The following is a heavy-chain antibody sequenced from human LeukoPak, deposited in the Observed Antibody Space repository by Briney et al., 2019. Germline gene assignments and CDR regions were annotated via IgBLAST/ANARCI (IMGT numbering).Heavy chain of an antibody. Sequence: GGSLRLSCAASGFKFSNYAMNWVRQAPGKGLEWVSGITDSGDNTYYADSVKGRFTISRDNSKNTLYLQMNSLKADDTAVYYCAKVDCGSTGCRRFDLXXXGTLLTV. CDR1: GFKFSNYA. CDR3: AKVDCGSTGCRRFDL. CDR2: ITDSGDNT. D-gene: IGHD2-2*01. V-gene: IGHV3-23*01. J-gene: IGHJ2*01.